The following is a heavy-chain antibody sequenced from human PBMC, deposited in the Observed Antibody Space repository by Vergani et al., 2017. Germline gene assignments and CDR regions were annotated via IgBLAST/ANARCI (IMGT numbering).Heavy chain of an antibody. CDR3: ARRGRYSSSDGYYYYYMDV. D-gene: IGHD6-6*01. V-gene: IGHV5-51*03. Sequence: EVQLVQSGAEVKKPGESLKISCKGSGYSFTSYWIGWVRQMPGKGLGWMGIIYPGDSDTRYSPSFQGQVTISADKSISTAYLQWSSLKASDTAMYYCARRGRYSSSDGYYYYYMDVWGKGTTVTVSS. CDR1: GYSFTSYW. CDR2: IYPGDSDT. J-gene: IGHJ6*03.